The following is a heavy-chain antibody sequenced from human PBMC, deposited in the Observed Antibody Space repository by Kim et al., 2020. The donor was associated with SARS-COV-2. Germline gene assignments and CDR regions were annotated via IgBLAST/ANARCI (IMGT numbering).Heavy chain of an antibody. CDR1: GGSVSSGSYY. V-gene: IGHV4-61*01. D-gene: IGHD6-13*01. CDR3: ARGGSSSWYGGFDY. Sequence: SETLSLTCTVSGGSVSSGSYYWSWIRQPPGKGLEWIGYIYYSGSTNYNPSLKSRVTISVDTSKNQFSLKLSSVTAADTAVYYCARGGSSSWYGGFDYWGQGTLVTVSS. CDR2: IYYSGST. J-gene: IGHJ4*02.